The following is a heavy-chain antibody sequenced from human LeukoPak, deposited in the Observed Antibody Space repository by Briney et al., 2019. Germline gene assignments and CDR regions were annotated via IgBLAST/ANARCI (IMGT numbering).Heavy chain of an antibody. CDR2: IYSGGST. CDR1: EFSVGSNY. D-gene: IGHD3-16*01. J-gene: IGHJ3*02. Sequence: GGSLRLSCAASEFSVGSNYMTWVRQAPGKGLEWVSLIYSGGSTYYADSVKGRFTISRDNSKNTLYLQMNSLRAEDTAVYYCATIGRMGAFDIWGQGTMVTVSS. V-gene: IGHV3-66*01. CDR3: ATIGRMGAFDI.